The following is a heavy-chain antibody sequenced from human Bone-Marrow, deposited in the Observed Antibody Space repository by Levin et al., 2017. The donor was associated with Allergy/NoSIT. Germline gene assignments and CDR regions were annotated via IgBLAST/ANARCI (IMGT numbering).Heavy chain of an antibody. CDR1: GYTFSTYW. J-gene: IGHJ6*02. CDR3: ARTHCSVASCSKEGFLYGLDV. CDR2: IYPADSDA. Sequence: KCGESLKISCKGAGYTFSTYWIGWARQMPGKGLEWMGIIYPADSDARYNPSFQGQVTISADKSISTAYLQWNSLEASDTAVYYCARTHCSVASCSKEGFLYGLDVWGQGTTVTVSS. D-gene: IGHD2-15*01. V-gene: IGHV5-51*01.